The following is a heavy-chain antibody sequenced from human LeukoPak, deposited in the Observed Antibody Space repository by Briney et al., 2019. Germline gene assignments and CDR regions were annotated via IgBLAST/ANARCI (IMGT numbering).Heavy chain of an antibody. D-gene: IGHD5-24*01. J-gene: IGHJ4*02. CDR2: ISSSSSTI. Sequence: GGSLRLSCAASGFTFSSYSMNWVRQAPGKGLEWVSYISSSSSTIYYADSVKGRFTISRDDAKNSLYLQMNSLRAEDTAVYYCARDPIRDREPEHFDYWGQGTLVTVSS. V-gene: IGHV3-48*04. CDR3: ARDPIRDREPEHFDY. CDR1: GFTFSSYS.